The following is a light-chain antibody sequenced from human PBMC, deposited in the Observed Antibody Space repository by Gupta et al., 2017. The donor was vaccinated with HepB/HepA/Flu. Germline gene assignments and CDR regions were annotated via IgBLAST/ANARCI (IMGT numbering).Light chain of an antibody. CDR2: DAS. CDR3: QQRSNWPP. CDR1: QSVSSY. J-gene: IGKJ1*01. Sequence: EIVLTQSPATLSLSPGERATLSCRASQSVSSYLAWYQQKPGQAPRLLIYDASNRATGIPARFSGSGSGTDFTLTISGLEPEDFAVYYCQQRSNWPPFGQGTKVEIK. V-gene: IGKV3-11*01.